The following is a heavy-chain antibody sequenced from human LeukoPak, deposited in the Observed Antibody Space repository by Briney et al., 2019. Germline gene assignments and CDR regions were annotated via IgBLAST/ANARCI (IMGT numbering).Heavy chain of an antibody. CDR1: GGSISSGGYY. CDR2: IYHSGST. CDR3: ARDHTTVVLRAFDI. Sequence: PSETLSLTCTVSGGSISSGGYYWSWIRQPPGKGLEWIGYIYHSGSTYYNPSLKSRVTISVDRSKNQFSLKLSSVTAADTAVYYCARDHTTVVLRAFDIWGQGTMVTVSS. J-gene: IGHJ3*02. D-gene: IGHD4-23*01. V-gene: IGHV4-30-2*01.